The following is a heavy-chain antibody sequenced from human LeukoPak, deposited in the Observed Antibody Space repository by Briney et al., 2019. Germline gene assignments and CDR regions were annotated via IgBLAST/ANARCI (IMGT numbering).Heavy chain of an antibody. CDR3: ARDDKWAFDY. CDR2: ISSTNAI. J-gene: IGHJ4*02. D-gene: IGHD1-26*01. Sequence: GGSLRLSCAASGFTFANYAMNWFRHTPGKGLEWLSYISSTNAIYYADSVKGRFTISRDNAKESLYLQMNSLRAEDTAVYYCARDDKWAFDYWGQGTLDTVSS. V-gene: IGHV3-69-1*02. CDR1: GFTFANYA.